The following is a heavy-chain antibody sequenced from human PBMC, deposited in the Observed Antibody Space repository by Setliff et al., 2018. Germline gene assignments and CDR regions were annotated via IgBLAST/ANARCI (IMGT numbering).Heavy chain of an antibody. CDR2: IKSNTDGGTT. CDR1: GFTLTNAW. CDR3: ASSSGWIPWIQH. D-gene: IGHD3-10*01. J-gene: IGHJ1*01. V-gene: IGHV3-15*01. Sequence: GGSLRLSCTASGFTLTNAWINWVRQAPGKGLEWVGRIKSNTDGGTTDYAAPVKGRFIISRDDSKNTVFLQMNNLRAEDTALYYCASSSGWIPWIQHWGPGTLVTVSS.